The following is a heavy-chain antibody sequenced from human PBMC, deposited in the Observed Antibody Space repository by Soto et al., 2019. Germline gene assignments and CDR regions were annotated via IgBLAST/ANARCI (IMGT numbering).Heavy chain of an antibody. Sequence: LSFAASGFTFSSYAMSWVRQAPGKGLEWVSAISGSGGSTYYADSVKGRFTISRDNSKNTLYLQMNSLRAEDTAVYYCAKDGYSSAFGWFDPWGQGTLVTVSS. CDR2: ISGSGGST. CDR1: GFTFSSYA. V-gene: IGHV3-23*01. D-gene: IGHD6-19*01. J-gene: IGHJ5*02. CDR3: AKDGYSSAFGWFDP.